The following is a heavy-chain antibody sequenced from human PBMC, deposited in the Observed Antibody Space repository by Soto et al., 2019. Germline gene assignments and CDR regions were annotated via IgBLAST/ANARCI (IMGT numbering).Heavy chain of an antibody. CDR1: GFTFSTYS. CDR3: ARVRSYSYGQGYGMDV. D-gene: IGHD5-18*01. Sequence: EVQLVESGGGLVKPGGSLRLSCAASGFTFSTYSMNWVRQAPGKGLEWVSSISSSSGYIYYADSVKGRFTISRDDAKNSLSLKMNSRRAEDTAVYYCARVRSYSYGQGYGMDVWGQGTTVTVSS. CDR2: ISSSSGYI. V-gene: IGHV3-21*01. J-gene: IGHJ6*02.